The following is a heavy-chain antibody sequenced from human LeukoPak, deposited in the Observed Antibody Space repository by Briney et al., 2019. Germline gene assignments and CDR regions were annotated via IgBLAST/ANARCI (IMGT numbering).Heavy chain of an antibody. CDR2: IYYSGST. V-gene: IGHV4-59*08. CDR3: ARHKSGDLFDY. Sequence: SETLSLTCTVSGGSISSYYWSWIRQPPGKGLEWIGYIYYSGSTNYNPSLKSRVTISVDTSKNQFSLKLSSVTAADTAVYYCARHKSGDLFDYWGQGTLVTVSS. J-gene: IGHJ4*02. CDR1: GGSISSYY. D-gene: IGHD4-17*01.